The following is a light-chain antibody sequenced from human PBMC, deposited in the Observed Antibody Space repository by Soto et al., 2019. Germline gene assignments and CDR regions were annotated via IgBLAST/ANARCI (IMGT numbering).Light chain of an antibody. CDR3: AAWDDSLSAH. J-gene: IGLJ1*01. CDR1: SSNIGSNY. V-gene: IGLV1-47*01. CDR2: RND. Sequence: QSALTQPLSASGAHRHGVPIICSGSSSNIGSNYVYWYQQLPGTAPKLLISRNDQRPSGIPDRFSGSKSGTSASLAISGLRSEDEADYYCAAWDDSLSAHFGTGTKVTVL.